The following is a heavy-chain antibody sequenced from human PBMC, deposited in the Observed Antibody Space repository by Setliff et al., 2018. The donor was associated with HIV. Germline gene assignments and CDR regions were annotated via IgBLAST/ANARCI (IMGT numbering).Heavy chain of an antibody. CDR2: IYYNGIT. D-gene: IGHD3-22*01. V-gene: IGHV4-39*01. CDR3: ASRVYYYDSSGYLREEGFDP. Sequence: SETLSLTCTVSGGSISNSRYYWSWIRQPPGKGLEWIGSIYYNGITYYNPSLKSRVTISVDTSKHQFSLKLSSVTAADAAVYYCASRVYYYDSSGYLREEGFDPWGQGTLVAVSS. CDR1: GGSISNSRYY. J-gene: IGHJ5*02.